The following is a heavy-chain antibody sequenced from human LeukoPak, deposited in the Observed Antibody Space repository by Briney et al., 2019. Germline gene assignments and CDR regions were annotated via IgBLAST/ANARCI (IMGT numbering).Heavy chain of an antibody. CDR2: ISSSSSYI. D-gene: IGHD3-22*01. J-gene: IGHJ4*02. V-gene: IGHV3-21*01. Sequence: GRSLRLSCAASGFTFSSYSMNWVRQAPGKGLEWVSSISSSSSYIYYADSVKGRFTISRDNAKNSLYLQMNSLRAEDTAVYYCARDLDYYDSSGVGWGQGTLVTVSS. CDR3: ARDLDYYDSSGVG. CDR1: GFTFSSYS.